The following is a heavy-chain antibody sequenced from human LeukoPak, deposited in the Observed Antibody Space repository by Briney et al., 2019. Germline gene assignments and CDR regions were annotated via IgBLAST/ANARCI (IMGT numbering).Heavy chain of an antibody. CDR1: GGSFSGYY. Sequence: SETLSLTCAVYGGSFSGYYWSWIRQPPGKGLEWIGEINHSGSTNYNPSLKSRVTISVDTSKNQFSLKQSSVTAADTAVYFASISTHYYYYGMDVWGQGTTVTVSS. CDR3: SISTHYYYYGMDV. CDR2: INHSGST. J-gene: IGHJ6*02. V-gene: IGHV4-34*01. D-gene: IGHD3-3*01.